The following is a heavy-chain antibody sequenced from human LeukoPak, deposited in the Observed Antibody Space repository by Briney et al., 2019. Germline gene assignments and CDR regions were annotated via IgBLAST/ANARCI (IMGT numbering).Heavy chain of an antibody. CDR1: GFTFTDYY. Sequence: PGGSLRLSCAASGFTFTDYYMSWIRQGPGKGLEWLSYISSSGSIMYYADSVKGRFTISRDNAKESQYLQMNSLRAEDTAVYYCARPRYCSSTSCYEDAVDIWGQGTMVTVSS. CDR3: ARPRYCSSTSCYEDAVDI. J-gene: IGHJ3*02. V-gene: IGHV3-11*04. D-gene: IGHD2-2*01. CDR2: ISSSGSIM.